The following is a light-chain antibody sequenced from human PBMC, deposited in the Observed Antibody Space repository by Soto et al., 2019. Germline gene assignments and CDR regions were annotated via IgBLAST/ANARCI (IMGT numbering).Light chain of an antibody. V-gene: IGLV1-44*01. CDR1: SSNIGSNS. CDR3: AAWDVSLSGHVV. J-gene: IGLJ2*01. CDR2: TNN. Sequence: QSVLTQPPSASGTPGQRVTISCSGSSSNIGSNSVSWYQQLPGAAPKLLIYTNNQRPSGVPDRFSGSKSGTSASLAITGLQSDDEADYYCAAWDVSLSGHVVFGGGTKLTVL.